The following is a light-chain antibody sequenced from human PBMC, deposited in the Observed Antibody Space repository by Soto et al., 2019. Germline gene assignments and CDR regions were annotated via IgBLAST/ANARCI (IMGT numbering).Light chain of an antibody. CDR1: QTISIY. V-gene: IGKV1-39*01. CDR3: QQSDSTPLT. Sequence: DIQMTQSPSSLSASVGDRVTITCRASQTISIYLNWYQQQPGKAPKLLIYAASTLQSGVPSRFSGSGSGTDFTLTISSVHPEDFATYYCQQSDSTPLTFGGGTKVEIK. J-gene: IGKJ4*01. CDR2: AAS.